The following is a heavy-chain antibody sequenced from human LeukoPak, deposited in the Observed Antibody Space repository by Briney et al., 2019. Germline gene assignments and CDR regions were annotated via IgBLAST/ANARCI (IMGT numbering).Heavy chain of an antibody. Sequence: NESGPTLVKPTQTLTLTCTFSGFSLSTRGVGVSWIRQPPGKALEWLSLIYWNDDKRYSPSLKSRLTITKDTSKNQLVLTMTNMDPVDTATYYCAHFDDYSNDNWFDPWGQGTLVTVSS. CDR3: AHFDDYSNDNWFDP. CDR2: IYWNDDK. CDR1: GFSLSTRGVG. D-gene: IGHD4-11*01. V-gene: IGHV2-5*01. J-gene: IGHJ5*02.